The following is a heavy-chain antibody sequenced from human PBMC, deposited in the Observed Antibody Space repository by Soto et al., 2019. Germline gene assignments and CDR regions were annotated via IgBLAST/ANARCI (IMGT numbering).Heavy chain of an antibody. V-gene: IGHV1-69*02. CDR1: GGTFSSYT. CDR2: IIPILGIA. Sequence: SVKVSCKASGGTFSSYTISWVRQAPGQGLEWMGRIIPILGIANYAQKFQDRVTITADKSTSTAYMELSSLRSEDTAVYYRARAPYSSSWYYFDYWGQGTLVTVSS. J-gene: IGHJ4*02. D-gene: IGHD6-13*01. CDR3: ARAPYSSSWYYFDY.